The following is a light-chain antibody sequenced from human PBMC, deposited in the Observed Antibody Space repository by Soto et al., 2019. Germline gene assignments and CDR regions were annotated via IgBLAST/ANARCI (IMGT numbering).Light chain of an antibody. Sequence: EIVITQSPVTLSMSPGERATLSFRAGQSVSSNLAWYQQKPGQAPRLLIYGASTRATGIPARFTGSGSGTEFTLTIGSLQFDDSAVYYCQQYNNWWTFGQGTKVDIK. CDR1: QSVSSN. V-gene: IGKV3-15*01. J-gene: IGKJ1*01. CDR2: GAS. CDR3: QQYNNWWT.